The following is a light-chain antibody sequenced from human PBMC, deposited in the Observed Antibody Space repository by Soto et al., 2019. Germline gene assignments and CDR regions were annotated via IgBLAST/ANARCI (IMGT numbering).Light chain of an antibody. CDR3: SSYTSSSSLQV. CDR2: HVS. CDR1: SNDVGGYNF. J-gene: IGLJ2*01. V-gene: IGLV2-14*01. Sequence: QSVLTQPASVSGSPGQSITISCTGTSNDVGGYNFVSWYQQHPGKAPKLMIYHVSNRPSGVSNRFSGSKSGNTASLTISGLQAEDEADYYCSSYTSSSSLQVFGGGTKLTVL.